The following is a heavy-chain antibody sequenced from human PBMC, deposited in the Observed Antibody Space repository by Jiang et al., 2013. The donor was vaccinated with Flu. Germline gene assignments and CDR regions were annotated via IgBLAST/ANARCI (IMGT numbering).Heavy chain of an antibody. V-gene: IGHV4-59*12. D-gene: IGHD5-18*01. CDR1: GDSMSSYY. CDR2: ISYTGST. J-gene: IGHJ4*02. CDR3: VRPYSSGYNYGPLI. Sequence: PGLVKPSETLSLTCSVSGDSMSSYYWNWIRQPPGKGLEWIGYISYTGSTNYNPSLRSRVTISLDTSKNQFSLKLTSVTAADTAVYYCVRPYSSGYNYGPLIWGQGTLVTVSS.